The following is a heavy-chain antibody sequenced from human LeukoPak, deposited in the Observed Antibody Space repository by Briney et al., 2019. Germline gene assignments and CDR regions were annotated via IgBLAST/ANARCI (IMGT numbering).Heavy chain of an antibody. Sequence: SLRLSCAASGFTFSSYAMHWVRQAPGKGLEWVAVISYDGSNKYYADSVKGRFTISRDNSKNTLYLQMNSLRAEDTAVYYCARDLGIVATKEVDYWGQGTLVTVSS. D-gene: IGHD5-12*01. V-gene: IGHV3-30-3*01. J-gene: IGHJ4*02. CDR2: ISYDGSNK. CDR1: GFTFSSYA. CDR3: ARDLGIVATKEVDY.